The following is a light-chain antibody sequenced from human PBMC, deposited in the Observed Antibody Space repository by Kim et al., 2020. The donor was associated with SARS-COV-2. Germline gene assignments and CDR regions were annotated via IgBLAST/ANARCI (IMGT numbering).Light chain of an antibody. CDR2: EDT. CDR3: QAWDSSTVV. CDR1: DLGDKY. Sequence: GSPEQTVSITCSGDDLGDKYVCWYHQKPGQSPVLVIYEDTKRPSGIPERFSGSNSGNTATLTISGTQTMGEADYYCQAWDSSTVVFGGGTQLTVL. J-gene: IGLJ3*02. V-gene: IGLV3-1*01.